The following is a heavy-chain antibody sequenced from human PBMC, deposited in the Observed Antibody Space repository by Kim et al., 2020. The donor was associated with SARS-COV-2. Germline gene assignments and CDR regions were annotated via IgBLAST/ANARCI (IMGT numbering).Heavy chain of an antibody. D-gene: IGHD3-9*01. CDR1: GFTFSSYA. V-gene: IGHV3-30-3*01. Sequence: GGSLRLSCAASGFTFSSYAMHWVRHAPGKGLEWVAVISYDGSNKYYADSVKGRFTISRDNSKNTLYLQMNSLRAEDTAVYYCARDLRYYDILTGYLHELGNPRYYSSGVDAWGEGTTVTASS. J-gene: IGHJ6*04. CDR3: ARDLRYYDILTGYLHELGNPRYYSSGVDA. CDR2: ISYDGSNK.